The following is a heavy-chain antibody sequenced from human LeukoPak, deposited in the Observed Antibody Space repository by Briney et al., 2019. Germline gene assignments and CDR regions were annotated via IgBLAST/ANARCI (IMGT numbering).Heavy chain of an antibody. Sequence: SETLSLTCTVSGGSISSSSYYWGWIRQPPGKGLEWIGSIYYSGSTYYNPSLKSRVTISVDTSKNQFSLKLSSVTAADTAVYYCAREEGNIMTTVTTTLWGQGTLVTVSS. D-gene: IGHD4-17*01. CDR1: GGSISSSSYY. CDR3: AREEGNIMTTVTTTL. V-gene: IGHV4-39*07. J-gene: IGHJ4*02. CDR2: IYYSGST.